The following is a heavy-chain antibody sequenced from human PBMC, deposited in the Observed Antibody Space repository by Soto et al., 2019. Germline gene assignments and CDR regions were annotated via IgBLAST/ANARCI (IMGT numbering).Heavy chain of an antibody. D-gene: IGHD3-10*01. CDR1: GGIFSTYA. J-gene: IGHJ4*02. V-gene: IGHV1-69*01. CDR3: ARDRDDYGSGNYYNRIDF. Sequence: QVQLVQSGAEVKKPGSSVKVSCKASGGIFSTYAISWLRQAPGQGLEWMGGIIPIFGTPNYAQKFQGRVTITVDESTTTAYLEVTRLRADDTAVYYCARDRDDYGSGNYYNRIDFWGQGTLVTVSS. CDR2: IIPIFGTP.